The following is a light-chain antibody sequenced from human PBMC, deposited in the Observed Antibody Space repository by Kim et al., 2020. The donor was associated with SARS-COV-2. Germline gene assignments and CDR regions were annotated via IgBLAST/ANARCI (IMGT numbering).Light chain of an antibody. CDR1: QSVSSDN. Sequence: SPGERATLSCRASQSVSSDNLAWYQQKPNQAPRLLIYAESSRATGVPDRFSGSGSGTDFTLTISSLEPEDFAMYYCQKYNGLPITFGQGTRLEIK. CDR2: AES. V-gene: IGKV3-20*01. J-gene: IGKJ5*01. CDR3: QKYNGLPIT.